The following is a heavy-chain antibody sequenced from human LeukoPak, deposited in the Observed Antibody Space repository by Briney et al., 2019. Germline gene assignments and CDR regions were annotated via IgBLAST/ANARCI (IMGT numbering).Heavy chain of an antibody. J-gene: IGHJ6*03. Sequence: PGGSLRLSCAASGFTFSSYAMSWVRQAPGKGLEWVSAISGSGGSTYYADSVKGRFTISRDNSKNTLYLQMNSLRAEDTAVYYCAKAGEWFAYYYYCMDVWGKGTTVTVSS. V-gene: IGHV3-23*01. CDR2: ISGSGGST. CDR3: AKAGEWFAYYYYCMDV. D-gene: IGHD3-3*01. CDR1: GFTFSSYA.